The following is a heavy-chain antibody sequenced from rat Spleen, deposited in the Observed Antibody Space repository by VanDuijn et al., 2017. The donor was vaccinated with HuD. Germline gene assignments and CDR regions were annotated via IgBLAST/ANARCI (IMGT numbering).Heavy chain of an antibody. D-gene: IGHD1-7*01. CDR1: GFTFSDYY. CDR3: ARAGLWGFDY. J-gene: IGHJ2*01. CDR2: LSYDGSKT. Sequence: EVQLVESDGGLVQPGRSLKLSCAASGFTFSDYYMAWVRQTPKKGLEWVAFLSYDGSKTFYRDSVKGRFTISRDNAPNTLYLQMSKLGSEDTAIYYCARAGLWGFDYWGQGVMVTVSS. V-gene: IGHV5-7*01.